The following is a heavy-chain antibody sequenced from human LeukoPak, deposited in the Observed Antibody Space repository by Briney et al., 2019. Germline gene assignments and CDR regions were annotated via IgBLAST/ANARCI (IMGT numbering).Heavy chain of an antibody. J-gene: IGHJ6*02. Sequence: SGGSLRLSCAASGFTFSSYAMSWVRQAPGKGLEWVSAISGGGGGTFYADSVKGRFTISRDNSKNALYQQMNSLRAEDTAVYYCAKDLGGKPYYYYGMDVWGQGTTVTVSS. V-gene: IGHV3-23*01. CDR3: AKDLGGKPYYYYGMDV. CDR2: ISGGGGGT. CDR1: GFTFSSYA.